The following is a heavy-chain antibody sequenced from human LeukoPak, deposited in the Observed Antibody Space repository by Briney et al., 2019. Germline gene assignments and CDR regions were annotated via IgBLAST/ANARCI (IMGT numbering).Heavy chain of an antibody. CDR3: ARGALNYGDYVLPNWFDP. CDR1: GYTFTSYD. D-gene: IGHD4-17*01. CDR2: IIPIFGTA. V-gene: IGHV1-69*13. J-gene: IGHJ5*02. Sequence: SVKVSCKASGYTFTSYDINWVRQAPGQGLEWMGGIIPIFGTANYAQKFQGRVTITADESTSTAFMELSSLRSEDTAVYYCARGALNYGDYVLPNWFDPWGQGTLVTVSS.